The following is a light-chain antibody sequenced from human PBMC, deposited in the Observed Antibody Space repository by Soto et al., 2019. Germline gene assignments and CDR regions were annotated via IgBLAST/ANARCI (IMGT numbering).Light chain of an antibody. V-gene: IGKV1-6*01. CDR2: GAS. Sequence: MTKAACSLYASVGDRATISCRAGQGIGNALGWNQQKPGKPPKVLIYGASNLQSGVPPRYSGSGSGTDITLAISSLQPEDSATYYCLQDINYPWTVGQGTKVEIK. CDR1: QGIGNA. J-gene: IGKJ1*01. CDR3: LQDINYPWT.